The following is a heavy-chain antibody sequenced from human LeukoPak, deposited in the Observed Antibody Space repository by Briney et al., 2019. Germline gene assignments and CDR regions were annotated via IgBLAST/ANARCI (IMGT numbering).Heavy chain of an antibody. V-gene: IGHV3-7*01. D-gene: IGHD5-18*01. CDR3: ARDTGGGYSCYDC. CDR2: IKQDGSEK. J-gene: IGHJ4*02. Sequence: GGSLRLSCAASGFTFSSYWMTWIRQAAGKGLEWVANIKQDGSEKYYVDSVKGRFTISRDNAKNSLYLQMNSLRAEDTAVYYCARDTGGGYSCYDCWGQGTLVTVSS. CDR1: GFTFSSYW.